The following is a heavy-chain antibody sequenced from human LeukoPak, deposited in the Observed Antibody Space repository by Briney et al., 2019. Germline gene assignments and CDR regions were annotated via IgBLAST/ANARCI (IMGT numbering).Heavy chain of an antibody. V-gene: IGHV3-30-3*01. CDR1: GFTFSNYA. J-gene: IGHJ5*02. D-gene: IGHD2-2*01. CDR2: MSYDGSNK. Sequence: PGGSLRLSCAASGFTFSNYAMHWVRQAPGKGLEWVAVMSYDGSNKFYADSVKGRFTISRDNSKNTLYLQMNSLRAEDTAVYYCAREVVPAASNWFDPWGQGTLVTVSS. CDR3: AREVVPAASNWFDP.